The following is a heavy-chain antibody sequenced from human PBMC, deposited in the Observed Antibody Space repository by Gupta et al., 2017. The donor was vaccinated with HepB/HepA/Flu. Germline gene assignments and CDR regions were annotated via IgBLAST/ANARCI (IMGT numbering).Heavy chain of an antibody. CDR3: AREGPLASAVPLDY. Sequence: QVQLQQWGAGLLKPSETLSLTCAVYGGSFSGSYWTWIRQPPGKGLEWIGEINDIGSTNYNPSLKSRVTISIDTSKNQFSLKLTYVTAADTAVYYCAREGPLASAVPLDYWGQGTLVIVSS. CDR1: GGSFSGSY. CDR2: INDIGST. J-gene: IGHJ4*02. D-gene: IGHD6-13*01. V-gene: IGHV4-34*02.